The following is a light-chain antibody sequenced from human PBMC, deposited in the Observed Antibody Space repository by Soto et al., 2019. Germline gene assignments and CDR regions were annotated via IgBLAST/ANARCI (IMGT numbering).Light chain of an antibody. CDR3: QQYGSSPRT. CDR2: GAS. Sequence: EIVLTQSPGTLSLSPGERATLSCRASQSVSSSYLAWYQQKPGQAPRRLIYGASSRATGIPDRFSGSGSGTDFTLTISRLEPEDFAVYYCQQYGSSPRTFGPGTKVEI. V-gene: IGKV3-20*01. J-gene: IGKJ1*01. CDR1: QSVSSSY.